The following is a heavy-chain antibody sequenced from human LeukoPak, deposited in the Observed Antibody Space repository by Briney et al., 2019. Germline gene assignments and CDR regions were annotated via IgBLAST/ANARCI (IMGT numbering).Heavy chain of an antibody. V-gene: IGHV3-30*04. CDR2: ISYDGSNK. Sequence: PGRSLKLSCAASGFTFSSYAMHWFRQAPAKGLEWVAVISYDGSNKYYADSVKGRFTISRDNSKNTLYLQMNSLRAEDTAVYYCARDFLGKNWFDPWGQGTLVTVSS. CDR3: ARDFLGKNWFDP. CDR1: GFTFSSYA. D-gene: IGHD1-26*01. J-gene: IGHJ5*02.